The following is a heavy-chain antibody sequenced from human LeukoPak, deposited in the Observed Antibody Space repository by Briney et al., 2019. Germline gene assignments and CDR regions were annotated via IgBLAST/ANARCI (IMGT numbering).Heavy chain of an antibody. V-gene: IGHV3-66*01. J-gene: IGHJ4*02. Sequence: GGSLRLSCAASEFSVGSNYMSWVRQAPGKGLEWVSVIYSGGSTYYADSVKGRFTISRDNSKNTLYLQMNSLRAEDTAVYYCARSFDYWGQGTLVTVSS. CDR1: EFSVGSNY. CDR2: IYSGGST. CDR3: ARSFDY.